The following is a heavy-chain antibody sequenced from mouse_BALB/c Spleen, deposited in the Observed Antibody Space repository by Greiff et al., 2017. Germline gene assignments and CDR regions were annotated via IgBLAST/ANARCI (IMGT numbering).Heavy chain of an antibody. Sequence: DVMLVESGGGLVKPGGSLKLSCAASGFTFSDYYMYWVRQTPEKRLEWVATISDGGSYTYYPDSVKGRFTISRDNAKNNLYLQMSSLKSEDTAMYYCARDYDGYYEDAMDYWGQGTSVTVSS. CDR3: ARDYDGYYEDAMDY. CDR1: GFTFSDYY. J-gene: IGHJ4*01. V-gene: IGHV5-4*02. CDR2: ISDGGSYT. D-gene: IGHD2-3*01.